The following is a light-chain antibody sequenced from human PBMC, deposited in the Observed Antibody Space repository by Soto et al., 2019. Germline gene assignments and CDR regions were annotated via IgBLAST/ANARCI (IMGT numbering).Light chain of an antibody. Sequence: EIVLTQSPATLSLSPGERATLSCRASQSVSSYLAWYQQKPGQAPSLLIYVASNRATGIPARFSGSGSGTDFTLTISSLEPEDFAVYYCQQRSNWPRTFGQGTKLEIK. CDR2: VAS. CDR3: QQRSNWPRT. J-gene: IGKJ2*01. V-gene: IGKV3-11*01. CDR1: QSVSSY.